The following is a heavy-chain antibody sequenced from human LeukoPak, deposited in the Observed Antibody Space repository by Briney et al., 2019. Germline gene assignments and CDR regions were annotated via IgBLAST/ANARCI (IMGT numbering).Heavy chain of an antibody. V-gene: IGHV4-39*01. Sequence: SETLSLTCTVSGGSISSTSHYWGWIRQPPGKGLEWIGSVYYSGSTYHNPSLKSRVTISVDTSKNKFSLKLSSVTAADTAVYYCAAGGNPSDFDYWGQGTLVTVSS. CDR3: AAGGNPSDFDY. CDR2: VYYSGST. CDR1: GGSISSTSHY. D-gene: IGHD4-23*01. J-gene: IGHJ4*02.